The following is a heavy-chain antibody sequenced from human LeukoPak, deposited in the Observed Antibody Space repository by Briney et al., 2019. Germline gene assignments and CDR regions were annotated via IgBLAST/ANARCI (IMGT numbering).Heavy chain of an antibody. V-gene: IGHV1-18*01. Sequence: ASVKVSCKASGYTFTSYGTSWVRQAPEQGLEWMGWISAYNGNTNYAQKLQGRVTMTTDTSTSTAYMELRSLRSDDTAVYYCARGRDYSNSVAANNWFDPWGQGTLVTVSS. D-gene: IGHD4-11*01. J-gene: IGHJ5*02. CDR1: GYTFTSYG. CDR3: ARGRDYSNSVAANNWFDP. CDR2: ISAYNGNT.